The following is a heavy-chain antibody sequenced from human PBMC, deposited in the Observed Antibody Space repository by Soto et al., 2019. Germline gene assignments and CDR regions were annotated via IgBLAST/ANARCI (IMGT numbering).Heavy chain of an antibody. V-gene: IGHV1-24*01. D-gene: IGHD3-10*01. Sequence: SEVCRDTHAELSMQWVRQAPGKGLEWMGGFDPEDGETIYAQKFQGRVTMTEDTSTDTAYMELSSLRSEDTAVYYCATERWGFGELWGWFDPWGQGTLVTVSS. CDR3: ATERWGFGELWGWFDP. CDR2: FDPEDGET. J-gene: IGHJ5*02. CDR1: RDTHAELS.